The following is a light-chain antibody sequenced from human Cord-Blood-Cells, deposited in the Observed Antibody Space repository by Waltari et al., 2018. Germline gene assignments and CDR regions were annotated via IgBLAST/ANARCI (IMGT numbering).Light chain of an antibody. CDR1: QSVSSN. CDR2: GAS. J-gene: IGKJ1*01. V-gene: IGKV3-15*01. CDR3: QQYNNWPPT. Sequence: EIVMTQSPATLSVSPGERATLSCRASQSVSSNLAWYQQKPGQAPRLLIYGASTRATSIPARFSGSGSGTEFTLTISSLQSEDFAVYYCQQYNNWPPTFGQVTKVEIK.